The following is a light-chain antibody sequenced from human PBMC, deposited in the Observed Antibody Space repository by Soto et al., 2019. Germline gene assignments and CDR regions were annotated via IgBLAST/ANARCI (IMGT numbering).Light chain of an antibody. V-gene: IGLV2-23*02. CDR3: CSFTSSNTHV. J-gene: IGLJ1*01. CDR1: SSDFGNYNL. Sequence: QSALTQPASVSGSPGQSITISCTGTSSDFGNYNLVSWYQQHPGTVPKLILFEVNKRPSGVSGRFSGSKSGNTASLTISGLQAEDEADYYCCSFTSSNTHVFGTGTKLTVL. CDR2: EVN.